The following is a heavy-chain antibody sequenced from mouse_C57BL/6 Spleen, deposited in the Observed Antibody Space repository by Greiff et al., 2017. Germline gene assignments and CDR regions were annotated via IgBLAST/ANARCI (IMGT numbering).Heavy chain of an antibody. D-gene: IGHD2-3*01. J-gene: IGHJ4*01. V-gene: IGHV5-4*01. CDR1: GFTFSSYA. CDR2: ISDGGSYT. Sequence: EVQRVESGGGLVKPGGSLKLSCAASGFTFSSYAMSWVRQTPEKRLEWVATISDGGSYTYYPDNVKGRFTISRDNAKNNLYLQMSHLKSEDTAMYYCARWLLRDYAMDYWGQGTSVTVSS. CDR3: ARWLLRDYAMDY.